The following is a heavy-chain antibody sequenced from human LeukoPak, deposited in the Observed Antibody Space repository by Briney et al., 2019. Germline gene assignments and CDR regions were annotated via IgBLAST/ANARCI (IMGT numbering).Heavy chain of an antibody. CDR3: ANLYNSGSYFGH. Sequence: SETLSLTCTVSGDSVSNTNYHWGWIRQPPGKGLECIGTFYYSGNTYYNPSLKSRVTISVDTSKNQFSLILSSVTAADTAVYYCANLYNSGSYFGHWGQGALITVSS. V-gene: IGHV4-39*01. CDR1: GDSVSNTNYH. J-gene: IGHJ4*02. D-gene: IGHD3-10*01. CDR2: FYYSGNT.